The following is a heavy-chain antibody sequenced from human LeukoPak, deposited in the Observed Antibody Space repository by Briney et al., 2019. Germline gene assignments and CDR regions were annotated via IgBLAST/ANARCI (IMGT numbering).Heavy chain of an antibody. Sequence: GGSLRLSCTASGFSFGDYAMSWFRQAPGKGLEWVSFIRGKAYGGTTEYAASVKGRFTISRDNAKNSLYLQMNSLRAEDTAVYYCARVHDSSGYYFGRGQGTLVTVSS. CDR1: GFSFGDYA. CDR3: ARVHDSSGYYFG. CDR2: IRGKAYGGTT. D-gene: IGHD3-22*01. J-gene: IGHJ4*02. V-gene: IGHV3-49*03.